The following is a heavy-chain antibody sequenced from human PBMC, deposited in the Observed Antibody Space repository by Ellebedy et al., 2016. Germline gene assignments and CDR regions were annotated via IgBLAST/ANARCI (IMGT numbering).Heavy chain of an antibody. CDR1: GLPFRDFF. V-gene: IGHV3-23*01. Sequence: GGSLRLXXVVSGLPFRDFFMTWVRQAPGGGLAWVSTISAAGATTFYADSVKGRFTISRDNSRYMLFLQMDSLRAADTAVYYCYYGHYSGSWGQGTLVTVSS. CDR2: ISAAGATT. D-gene: IGHD4-17*01. CDR3: YYGHYSGS. J-gene: IGHJ4*02.